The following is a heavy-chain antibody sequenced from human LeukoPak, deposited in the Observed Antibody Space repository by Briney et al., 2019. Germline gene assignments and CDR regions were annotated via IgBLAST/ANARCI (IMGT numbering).Heavy chain of an antibody. J-gene: IGHJ5*02. CDR2: TYYRSKWYN. V-gene: IGHV6-1*01. D-gene: IGHD3-16*01. CDR1: GDSVSSNSAA. CDR3: ARDNHVTMITFGGVNWFDP. Sequence: SQTLSLTCAISGDSVSSNSAAWNWIRQSPSRGLEWLGRTYYRSKWYNDYAVSVKSRITINPDTSKNQFSLQLNSVTPEDTAVYYCARDNHVTMITFGGVNWFDPWGQGTLVTVSS.